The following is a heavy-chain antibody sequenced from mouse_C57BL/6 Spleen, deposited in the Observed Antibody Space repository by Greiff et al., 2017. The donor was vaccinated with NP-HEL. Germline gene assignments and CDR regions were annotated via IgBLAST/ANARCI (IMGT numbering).Heavy chain of an antibody. Sequence: QVQLQQSGAELVRPGTSVKVSCKASGYAFTNYLIEWVKQRPGQGLEWIGVINPGSGGTNYNEKFKGKATLTADKSSSTAYMQLSSLTSEDSAVYFCARGVTTREFDYWGQGTTLTVSS. D-gene: IGHD2-3*01. V-gene: IGHV1-54*01. CDR2: INPGSGGT. CDR1: GYAFTNYL. J-gene: IGHJ2*01. CDR3: ARGVTTREFDY.